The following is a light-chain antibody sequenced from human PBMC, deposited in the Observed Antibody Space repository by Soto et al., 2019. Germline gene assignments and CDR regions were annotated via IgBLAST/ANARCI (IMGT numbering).Light chain of an antibody. CDR1: QSVSRNY. CDR2: GAS. V-gene: IGKV3-20*01. Sequence: EIVLTQSPGTLSLSPGERATLSCRASQSVSRNYLAWYQQKPGQAPRLLIYGASSRATGIPDEFSGGGSGTDFTLTISRLEPEDFAVYYCQQYDSSPLTFGQGTKVEIK. CDR3: QQYDSSPLT. J-gene: IGKJ1*01.